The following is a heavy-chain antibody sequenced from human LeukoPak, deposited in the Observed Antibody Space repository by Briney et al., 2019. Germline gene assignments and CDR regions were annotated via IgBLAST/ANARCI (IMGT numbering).Heavy chain of an antibody. D-gene: IGHD3-22*01. J-gene: IGHJ4*02. V-gene: IGHV4-59*01. CDR2: IYYSGST. CDR3: ARGADSSGYYSIFYFDY. CDR1: GGSISSYY. Sequence: SETLSLTCTVSGGSISSYYWIWIRQPPGEGLESIGYIYYSGSTNYNPSLKSRVTISVDTSKNQFSLKLSSVTAADTAVYYCARGADSSGYYSIFYFDYWGQGTLVTVSS.